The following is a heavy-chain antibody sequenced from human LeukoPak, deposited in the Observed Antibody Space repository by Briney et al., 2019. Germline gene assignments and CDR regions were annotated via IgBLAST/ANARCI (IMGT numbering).Heavy chain of an antibody. V-gene: IGHV3-30-3*01. Sequence: GGSLRLSCAASGFMFSSNWMSWVRLAPGKGLEWVAVVSYDGSSENYADSVKGRFTISRDNSKNTLYLQMNSLRAEDTAVYYCARDRVLYFYYGMDVWGQGTTVAVSS. CDR3: ARDRVLYFYYGMDV. J-gene: IGHJ6*02. D-gene: IGHD2-21*01. CDR2: VSYDGSSE. CDR1: GFMFSSNW.